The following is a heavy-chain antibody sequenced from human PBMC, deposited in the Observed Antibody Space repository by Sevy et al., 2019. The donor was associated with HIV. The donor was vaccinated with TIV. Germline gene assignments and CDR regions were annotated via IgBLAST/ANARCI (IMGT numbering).Heavy chain of an antibody. J-gene: IGHJ4*02. Sequence: GGSLRLSCAASGFTFSSYAMHWVRQAPGKGLEGVSVIHSDDTTYHADSVKDRFTISRDNFKNTRYLHMSSLRAEDTAVYYCARGKSGYGYALNYWGQGTLVTVSS. D-gene: IGHD5-18*01. CDR1: GFTFSSYA. CDR2: IHSDDTT. CDR3: ARGKSGYGYALNY. V-gene: IGHV3-66*01.